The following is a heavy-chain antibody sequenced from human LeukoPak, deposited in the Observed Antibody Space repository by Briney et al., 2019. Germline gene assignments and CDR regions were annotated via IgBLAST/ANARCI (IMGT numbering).Heavy chain of an antibody. Sequence: SESLSLTCTVSGGSLSTYYWSWLGQSPGNGLEWCGCIYYCISMGYNPSLQSSVAISVYTSTRQFSLKLRSVTVALTPVCYCAGHLNCSRTSCYSGYYYYYSMDASGKRATVT. CDR3: AGHLNCSRTSCYSGYYYYYSMDA. J-gene: IGHJ6*03. D-gene: IGHD2-2*01. V-gene: IGHV4-59*08. CDR1: GGSLSTYY. CDR2: IYYCISM.